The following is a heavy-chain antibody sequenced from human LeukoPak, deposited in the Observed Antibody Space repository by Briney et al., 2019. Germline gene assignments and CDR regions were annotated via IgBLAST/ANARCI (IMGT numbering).Heavy chain of an antibody. CDR2: IYYSGST. V-gene: IGHV4-59*01. Sequence: SETLSLTCTVSGASISSYYWSWIRQPPGKGLEWIGYIYYSGSTNYNPSLKSRVTISVDTSKNQFSLKLSSVTAADTAVYYCARDLGYSSGWFDYWGQGTLVTVSS. D-gene: IGHD6-19*01. CDR3: ARDLGYSSGWFDY. J-gene: IGHJ4*02. CDR1: GASISSYY.